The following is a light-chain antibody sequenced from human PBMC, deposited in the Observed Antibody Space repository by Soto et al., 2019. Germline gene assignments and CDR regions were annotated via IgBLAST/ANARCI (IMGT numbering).Light chain of an antibody. J-gene: IGLJ1*01. V-gene: IGLV2-14*02. CDR3: SSYTSSSTPSYV. CDR2: DVS. Sequence: QSVLTQPASVSGSPGQSITISCTGTSSDVGSYNLVSWYQQHPGKAPKVMIYDVSNRPSGVSNRFSGSKSGNTASLTISGLQAEDEADYYCSSYTSSSTPSYVFGTGTKVTVL. CDR1: SSDVGSYNL.